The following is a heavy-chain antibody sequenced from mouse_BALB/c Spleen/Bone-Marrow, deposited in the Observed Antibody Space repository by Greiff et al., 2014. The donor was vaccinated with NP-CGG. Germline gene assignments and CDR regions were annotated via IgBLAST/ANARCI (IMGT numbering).Heavy chain of an antibody. CDR3: ARGDRYAWFAY. J-gene: IGHJ3*01. CDR2: IYPGDGDT. CDR1: GYTFTSYW. V-gene: IGHV1-87*01. D-gene: IGHD2-14*01. Sequence: VQLVESGAELARPGASVKLSCKASGYTFTSYWMQWVKQRPRQGLEWIGAIYPGDGDTRYTQKFKGKATLTADKSSSTAYMQLSSLASEDSAVYYCARGDRYAWFAYWGQGTLVTVSA.